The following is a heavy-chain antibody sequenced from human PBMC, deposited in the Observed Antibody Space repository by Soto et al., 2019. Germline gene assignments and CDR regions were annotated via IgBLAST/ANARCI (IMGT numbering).Heavy chain of an antibody. D-gene: IGHD3-22*01. Sequence: QVQLVQSGAEAKKPGSSVKVSCKASGGTFSSYAISWVRQAPGQGLEWMGGIIPIFGTADYAQKFQGRVTITADDSTSTGNMELSSLLSEETAVYYCASHYDSSGYYYRGLDYWGQGTLVTVSS. CDR1: GGTFSSYA. J-gene: IGHJ4*02. V-gene: IGHV1-69*12. CDR2: IIPIFGTA. CDR3: ASHYDSSGYYYRGLDY.